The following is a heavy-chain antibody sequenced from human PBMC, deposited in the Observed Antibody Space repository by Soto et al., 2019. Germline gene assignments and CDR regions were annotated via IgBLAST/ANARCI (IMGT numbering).Heavy chain of an antibody. CDR2: ISSSDKYI. Sequence: RGSLGVISESTVFTFSNFALTWVRQAPGKGLEWVSSISSSDKYIYYADSVKGRFTISIDNAKNSLSLQMNSLRADDTAVYYCARVFCRGDCHSPLDYWGQGTMVTVSS. D-gene: IGHD2-21*02. CDR1: VFTFSNFA. CDR3: ARVFCRGDCHSPLDY. V-gene: IGHV3-21*01. J-gene: IGHJ4*02.